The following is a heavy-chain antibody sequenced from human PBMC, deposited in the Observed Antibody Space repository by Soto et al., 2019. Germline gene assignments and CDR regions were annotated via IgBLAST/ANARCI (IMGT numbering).Heavy chain of an antibody. D-gene: IGHD3-3*01. CDR1: GFTFSSYA. V-gene: IGHV3-23*01. Sequence: GGSLRLSCAASGFTFSSYAMSWVRQAPGKGLEWVSAISGSGGSTYYADSVKGRFTISRDNSKNTLYLQMNSLRAEDTAVYYCAKVFNDFWSGYYTGYWDYWGQGTLVTVSS. CDR2: ISGSGGST. CDR3: AKVFNDFWSGYYTGYWDY. J-gene: IGHJ4*02.